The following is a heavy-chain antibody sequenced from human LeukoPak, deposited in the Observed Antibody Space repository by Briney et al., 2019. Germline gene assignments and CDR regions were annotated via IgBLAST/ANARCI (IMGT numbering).Heavy chain of an antibody. D-gene: IGHD6-19*01. J-gene: IGHJ6*02. V-gene: IGHV1-2*04. Sequence: ASVKVSCTASGYTFTNYAMNWVRQAPGQGLEWMGWINPNSGGTNYAQKFQGWVTMTRDTSISTAYMELSRLRSDDTAVYYCARDPRRTGIAVAGDYYYGMDVWGQGTTVTVSS. CDR1: GYTFTNYA. CDR3: ARDPRRTGIAVAGDYYYGMDV. CDR2: INPNSGGT.